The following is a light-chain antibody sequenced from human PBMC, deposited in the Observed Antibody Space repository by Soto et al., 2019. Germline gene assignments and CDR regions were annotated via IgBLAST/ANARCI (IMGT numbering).Light chain of an antibody. CDR1: QTISSW. V-gene: IGKV1-5*03. CDR2: KAS. J-gene: IGKJ4*01. CDR3: QQAHNLPVT. Sequence: DIQMTQSPSTLSGSVGDRVTITCRASQTISSWLAWYQQKPGKAPKLLIYKASTLKSGVPSRFSGSGAGTEFNLTINSLQPEDFGVYYCQQAHNLPVTFGGGTKVDIK.